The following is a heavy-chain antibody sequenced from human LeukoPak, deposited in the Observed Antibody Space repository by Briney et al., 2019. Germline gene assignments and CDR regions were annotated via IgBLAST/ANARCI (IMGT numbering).Heavy chain of an antibody. Sequence: GGSLRLSCAASGFTFSSYAMSWVRQAPGKGLEGVSAISGSGGSTYYADSVKGRFTISRDNSKNTLYLQVNSLRAEDTAVYYCAKGGKWDVTPFDYWGQGTLVTVSS. J-gene: IGHJ4*02. CDR1: GFTFSSYA. V-gene: IGHV3-23*01. CDR3: AKGGKWDVTPFDY. CDR2: ISGSGGST. D-gene: IGHD1-26*01.